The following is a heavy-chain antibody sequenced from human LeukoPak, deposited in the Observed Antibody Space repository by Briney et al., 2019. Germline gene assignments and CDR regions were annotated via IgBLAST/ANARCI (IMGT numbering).Heavy chain of an antibody. CDR1: GYTFTSYA. Sequence: ASVKVSCKASGYTFTSYAMNWVRQAPGQGLEWMGWINTNTGNPTYAQGFTGRFVFSLDTSVSTAYLQISSLKAEDTAVYYCARVYRNQWELLGSAYYYYMDVWGKGTTVTISS. J-gene: IGHJ6*03. D-gene: IGHD1-26*01. V-gene: IGHV7-4-1*02. CDR3: ARVYRNQWELLGSAYYYYMDV. CDR2: INTNTGNP.